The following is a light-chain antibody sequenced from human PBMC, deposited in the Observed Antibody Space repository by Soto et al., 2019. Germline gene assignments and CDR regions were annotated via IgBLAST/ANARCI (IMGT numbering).Light chain of an antibody. V-gene: IGLV2-23*01. J-gene: IGLJ2*01. CDR3: CSYAGPSTI. CDR2: EGT. CDR1: SSDVGSYNI. Sequence: QSALTQPASVSGSPGQSITISCTGTSSDVGSYNIVSWFQQHPGKVPKLIIYEGTERPSGVSNRFSASKSGNTASLTISGLQPEDEADYYCCSYAGPSTIFGGGTKLTVL.